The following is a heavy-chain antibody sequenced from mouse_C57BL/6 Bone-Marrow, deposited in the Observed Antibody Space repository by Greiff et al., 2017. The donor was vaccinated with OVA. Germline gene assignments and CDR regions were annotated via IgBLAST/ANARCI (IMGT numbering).Heavy chain of an antibody. V-gene: IGHV1-55*01. CDR3: ARFMVTTRLYAMDY. J-gene: IGHJ4*01. CDR2: IYPGSGST. D-gene: IGHD2-2*01. Sequence: VQLQQPGAELVKPGASVKMSCKASGYTFTSYWITWVKQRPGQGLEWIGDIYPGSGSTNYNEKFKSKATLTVDTSSSTAYMQLSSLTSEDSAVYYCARFMVTTRLYAMDYWGQGTSVTVSS. CDR1: GYTFTSYW.